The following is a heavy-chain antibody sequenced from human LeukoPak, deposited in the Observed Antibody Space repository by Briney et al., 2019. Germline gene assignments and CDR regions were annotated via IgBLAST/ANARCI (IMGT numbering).Heavy chain of an antibody. D-gene: IGHD3-10*01. V-gene: IGHV3-15*01. CDR2: IKSKTDGGTT. CDR1: GFTFSNAW. CDR3: TTDLNTMVRGVIIVGRDY. Sequence: PGGSLRLSCAASGFTFSNAWMSWVRQAPGKGLEWVGRIKSKTDGGTTDYAAPVKGRFTISRDDSKNTLYLQMNSLKTEDTAVYYCTTDLNTMVRGVIIVGRDYWGQGTLVTVSS. J-gene: IGHJ4*02.